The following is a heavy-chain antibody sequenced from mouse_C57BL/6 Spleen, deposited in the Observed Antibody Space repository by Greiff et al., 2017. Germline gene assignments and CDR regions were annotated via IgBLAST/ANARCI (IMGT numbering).Heavy chain of an antibody. CDR1: GFTFSSYA. Sequence: EVKLMESGEGLVKPGGSLKLSCAASGFTFSSYAMSWVRQTPEKRLEWVAYISSGGDYIYYADTVTGRFTISRDNARNTLYLQMSSLKSEDTAMYYCTRTVVATDYAMDYWGQGTSVTVSS. V-gene: IGHV5-9-1*02. CDR2: ISSGGDYI. CDR3: TRTVVATDYAMDY. D-gene: IGHD1-1*01. J-gene: IGHJ4*01.